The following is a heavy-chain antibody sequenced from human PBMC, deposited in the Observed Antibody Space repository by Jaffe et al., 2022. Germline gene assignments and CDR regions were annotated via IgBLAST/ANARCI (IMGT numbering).Heavy chain of an antibody. CDR1: GFSLSTSGVG. CDR2: IYWNDDK. Sequence: QITLKESGPTLVKPTQTLTLTCTFSGFSLSTSGVGVGWIRQPPGKALEWLALIYWNDDKRYSPSLKSRLTITKDTSKNQVVLTMTNMDPVDTATYYCAHSQAPYYDFWSGYPIPRGIDLDYWGQGTLVTVSS. J-gene: IGHJ4*02. CDR3: AHSQAPYYDFWSGYPIPRGIDLDY. V-gene: IGHV2-5*01. D-gene: IGHD3-3*01.